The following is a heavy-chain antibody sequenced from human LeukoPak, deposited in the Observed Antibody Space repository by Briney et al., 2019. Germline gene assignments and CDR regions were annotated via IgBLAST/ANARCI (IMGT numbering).Heavy chain of an antibody. CDR3: ARDSGYNVNDHDVNAFDI. CDR2: INHSGST. Sequence: SETLSLTCAVYGGSFSGYYWSWIRQPPGKGLEWIGEINHSGSTNYKPSLKSRVTISVDKSKNQFSLKLSSVTAADTALYYCARDSGYNVNDHDVNAFDIWGQGTMVTISS. CDR1: GGSFSGYY. D-gene: IGHD5-24*01. V-gene: IGHV4-34*01. J-gene: IGHJ3*02.